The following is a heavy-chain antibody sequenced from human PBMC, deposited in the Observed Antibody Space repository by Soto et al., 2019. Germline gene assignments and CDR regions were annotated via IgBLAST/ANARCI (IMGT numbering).Heavy chain of an antibody. D-gene: IGHD6-13*01. Sequence: PGGSLRLSCAASGFTFSSYAMSWVRQAPGKGLEWVSAISGSGGSTYYADSVKGRFTISRDNSKNTLYLQMNSLRAEDTAVYYCAKPLAAAATRNYYGMDVWGQGTTVTVSS. CDR1: GFTFSSYA. V-gene: IGHV3-23*01. CDR2: ISGSGGST. J-gene: IGHJ6*02. CDR3: AKPLAAAATRNYYGMDV.